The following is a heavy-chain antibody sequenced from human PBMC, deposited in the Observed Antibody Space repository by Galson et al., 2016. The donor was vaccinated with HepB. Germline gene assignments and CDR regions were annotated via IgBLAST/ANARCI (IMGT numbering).Heavy chain of an antibody. CDR2: IIPMFGTA. V-gene: IGHV1-69*13. CDR3: AGPVVPEARDAWGAFDV. D-gene: IGHD2-2*01. CDR1: GGTFNNYD. J-gene: IGHJ3*01. Sequence: SVKVSCKASGGTFNNYDIKWVRQAPGQGLEWMGGIIPMFGTANYAQKFQGRVTITADESTRTAYMQLSSLRSDDTAVYYCAGPVVPEARDAWGAFDVWGQGTMVTVAS.